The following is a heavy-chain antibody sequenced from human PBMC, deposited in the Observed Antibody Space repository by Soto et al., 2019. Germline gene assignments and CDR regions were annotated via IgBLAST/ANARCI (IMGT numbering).Heavy chain of an antibody. CDR1: GGTFSSYA. CDR3: ARGRVGSYYYYGMDV. J-gene: IGHJ6*02. CDR2: IIPIFGTA. D-gene: IGHD3-16*01. V-gene: IGHV1-69*13. Sequence: SVKVSCKASGGTFSSYAISWVRQAPGQGLEWMGGIIPIFGTANYAQKFQGRVTITADESTSTAYMELSSLRSEDTAVYYCARGRVGSYYYYGMDVWGQGTLVTVSS.